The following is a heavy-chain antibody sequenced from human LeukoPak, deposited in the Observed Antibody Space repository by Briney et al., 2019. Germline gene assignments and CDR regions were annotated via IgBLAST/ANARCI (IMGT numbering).Heavy chain of an antibody. V-gene: IGHV4-39*01. CDR3: AAYCSSTSCYTSSFDY. CDR1: GGPISSSSYY. J-gene: IGHJ4*02. Sequence: SEXLSLTCTVSGGPISSSSYYWGWIGQPPGKGLEWVGSIYYSGSTYYNPSLKSRVTISVNTSKNQFSLKLSSVTAADTAVYYCAAYCSSTSCYTSSFDYWGQGTLVTVSS. D-gene: IGHD2-2*02. CDR2: IYYSGST.